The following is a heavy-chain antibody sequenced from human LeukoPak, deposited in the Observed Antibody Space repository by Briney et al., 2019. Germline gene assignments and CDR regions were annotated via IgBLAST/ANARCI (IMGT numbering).Heavy chain of an antibody. D-gene: IGHD4-11*01. CDR3: ARRARVYSCDRGAFDY. V-gene: IGHV5-51*01. CDR2: IYPGDSDT. Sequence: GESLRISCKGSGYSFTDYWIGWVRQMPGRGPEWMGIIYPGDSDTRYSPSFQGQVTISADNSTSTAYLQWSSLKASDTPMYYCARRARVYSCDRGAFDYWGQGSLVTVSS. J-gene: IGHJ4*02. CDR1: GYSFTDYW.